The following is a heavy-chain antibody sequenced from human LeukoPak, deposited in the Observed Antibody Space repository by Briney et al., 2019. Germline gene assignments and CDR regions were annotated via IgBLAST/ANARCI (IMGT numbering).Heavy chain of an antibody. CDR2: INESGST. CDR3: ARGLIYCSSTSCYRAPTAFDI. Sequence: SETLSLTCGVSGGSFSGYYWSWIRQSPGKGLEWIGEINESGSTDYNPSLKSRVTISVDTSKNQFSLKLSSVTAADTAVYYCARGLIYCSSTSCYRAPTAFDIWGQGTMVTVSS. V-gene: IGHV4-34*01. CDR1: GGSFSGYY. D-gene: IGHD2-2*01. J-gene: IGHJ3*02.